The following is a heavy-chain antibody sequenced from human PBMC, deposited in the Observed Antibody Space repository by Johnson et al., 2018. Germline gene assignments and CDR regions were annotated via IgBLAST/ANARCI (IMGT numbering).Heavy chain of an antibody. V-gene: IGHV3-23*04. D-gene: IGHD6-19*01. CDR1: GFTFSTYA. J-gene: IGHJ4*02. CDR2: ISGSGGSS. Sequence: EVQLVESGGGLVQPGGSLRLSCAASGFTFSTYAMSWVRQAPGKGLEWVSSISGSGGSSYYADSVKGRFTISRDNSKNTLYLQRNGLRAEDTAVYYCAKLSRGLVKGGYFDSWGQGTLVTVSS. CDR3: AKLSRGLVKGGYFDS.